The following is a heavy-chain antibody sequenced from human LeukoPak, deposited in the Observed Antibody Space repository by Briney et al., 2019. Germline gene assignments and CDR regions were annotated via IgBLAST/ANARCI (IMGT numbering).Heavy chain of an antibody. D-gene: IGHD3-16*02. V-gene: IGHV3-72*01. CDR1: GFTFSGHY. Sequence: GGSLRLSCAASGFTFSGHYMDWVRQAPGKGLEWVGRTRNKANSYTTEYAASVKGRFTISRDDSKNSLYLQMNSLKTEDTAVYYCASSKLGELSLPFDYWGQGTLVTVSS. CDR2: TRNKANSYTT. CDR3: ASSKLGELSLPFDY. J-gene: IGHJ4*02.